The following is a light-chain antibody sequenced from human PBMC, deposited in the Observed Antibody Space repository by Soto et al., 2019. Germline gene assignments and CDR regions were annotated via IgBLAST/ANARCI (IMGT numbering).Light chain of an antibody. CDR1: QGISSY. CDR2: AAS. V-gene: IGKV1-9*01. Sequence: DIQLTQSPSFLSASVGDRVTITCRASQGISSYLAWYQQKPGKAPKLLIYAASTLQSGVPSRFSGSGSGTEFTLTITNLQPEDFATDYCQQLNSYPNTFGQGTKLELK. J-gene: IGKJ2*01. CDR3: QQLNSYPNT.